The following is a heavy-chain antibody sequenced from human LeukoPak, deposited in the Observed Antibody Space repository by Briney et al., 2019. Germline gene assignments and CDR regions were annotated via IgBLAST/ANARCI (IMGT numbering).Heavy chain of an antibody. CDR3: TTGIRGD. CDR2: IASKTDGGAT. Sequence: GGSLRLSCSASGLTVTNAWMNWVRQAPGGGLDWVGRIASKTDGGATDYAAPVKGRFTISRDDSKNTLNLQMNSLKTEDTAVYYCTTGIRGDWGQGTLVTVSS. J-gene: IGHJ4*02. D-gene: IGHD3-10*01. CDR1: GLTVTNAW. V-gene: IGHV3-15*07.